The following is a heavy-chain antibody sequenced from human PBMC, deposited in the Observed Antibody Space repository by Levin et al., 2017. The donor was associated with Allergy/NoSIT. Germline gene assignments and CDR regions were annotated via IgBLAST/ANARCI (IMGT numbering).Heavy chain of an antibody. Sequence: RSSETLSLTCTVSGGSISSYYWSWIRQPPGKGLEWIGYIYYSGSTNYNPSLKSRVTISVDTSKNQFSLKLSSVTAADTAVYYCARDVRYCSGGSCYSNWFDPWGQGTLVTVSS. D-gene: IGHD2-15*01. CDR1: GGSISSYY. CDR3: ARDVRYCSGGSCYSNWFDP. CDR2: IYYSGST. V-gene: IGHV4-59*01. J-gene: IGHJ5*02.